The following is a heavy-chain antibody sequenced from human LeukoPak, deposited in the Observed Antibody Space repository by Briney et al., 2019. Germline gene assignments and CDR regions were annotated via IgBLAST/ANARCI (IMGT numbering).Heavy chain of an antibody. Sequence: QPGGSLRLSCAASGFTFSSYSMNWVRQAPGKGLEWVSYISSSSSTIYYADSVKGRFTISRDNAKNSLYLQMNSLRAEDTAVYYCAKDRLTTVVTWDYWGQRTLVTVSS. CDR2: ISSSSSTI. CDR3: AKDRLTTVVTWDY. V-gene: IGHV3-48*04. CDR1: GFTFSSYS. D-gene: IGHD4-23*01. J-gene: IGHJ4*02.